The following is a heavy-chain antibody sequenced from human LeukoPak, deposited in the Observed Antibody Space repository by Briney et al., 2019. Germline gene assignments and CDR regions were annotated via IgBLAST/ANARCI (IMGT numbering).Heavy chain of an antibody. CDR2: IFYSGRA. V-gene: IGHV4-38-2*02. D-gene: IGHD5-12*01. CDR3: ARDRGGRTGYASGDFDF. CDR1: SYSISSGYY. J-gene: IGHJ4*02. Sequence: SETLSLTCAVSSYSISSGYYWDWIRQPPGKGLEWIGTIFYSGRAYYNPSLKSRVPMSVDTSKNHFSLKLTSVTAGDTAVYFCARDRGGRTGYASGDFDFWGQGTLVTVSS.